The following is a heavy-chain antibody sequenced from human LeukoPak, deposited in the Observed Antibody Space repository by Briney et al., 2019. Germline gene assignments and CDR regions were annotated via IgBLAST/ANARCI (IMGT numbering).Heavy chain of an antibody. Sequence: GGSLRLSCAASGFXVSSTYINWVRQAPGKGLEWVSAISGSGGSTYYADSVKGRFTISRDNSKNTLYLQMNSLRAEDTAVYYCAKGVQWLVRGGYFDYWGQGTLVTVSS. CDR2: ISGSGGST. D-gene: IGHD6-19*01. CDR1: GFXVSSTY. V-gene: IGHV3-23*01. CDR3: AKGVQWLVRGGYFDY. J-gene: IGHJ4*02.